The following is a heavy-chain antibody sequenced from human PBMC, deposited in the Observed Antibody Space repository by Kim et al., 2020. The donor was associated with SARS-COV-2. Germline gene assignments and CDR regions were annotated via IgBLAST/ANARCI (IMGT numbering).Heavy chain of an antibody. J-gene: IGHJ1*01. Sequence: EEYWVDSVKGRFTIAGDNAENSLYLHMNSLRVEDTAVYYCVRTVGVGQPGDWGQGTLVTVSS. D-gene: IGHD3-16*01. CDR2: EE. V-gene: IGHV3-7*01. CDR3: VRTVGVGQPGD.